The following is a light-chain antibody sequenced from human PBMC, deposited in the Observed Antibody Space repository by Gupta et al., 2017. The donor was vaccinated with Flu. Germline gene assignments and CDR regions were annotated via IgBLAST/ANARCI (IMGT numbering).Light chain of an antibody. Sequence: SITISCTGTSSDVGGYNYVCWYHQHPSKAPKLMIYEVSKRPAGVSSRFSGSKSGNTASLTISGLQEEDAADYYCGSYTSSSSLGFGGGTKLTVL. CDR1: SSDVGGYNY. CDR3: GSYTSSSSLG. J-gene: IGLJ3*02. CDR2: EVS. V-gene: IGLV2-14*01.